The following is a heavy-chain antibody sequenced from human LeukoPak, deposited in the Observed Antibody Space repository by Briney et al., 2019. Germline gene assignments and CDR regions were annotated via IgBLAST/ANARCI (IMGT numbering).Heavy chain of an antibody. J-gene: IGHJ4*02. CDR3: ARSRDGSLPGLY. CDR1: GFTFSNYW. D-gene: IGHD5-24*01. V-gene: IGHV3-7*01. Sequence: GGSLRLSCEGSGFTFSNYWMTWVRQAPEKGLEWVANIKPSGSEKHYADSVEGRFTISRDNAKNSLYLQMDSLRAEDTAVDYCARSRDGSLPGLYWGQGPLVTVSS. CDR2: IKPSGSEK.